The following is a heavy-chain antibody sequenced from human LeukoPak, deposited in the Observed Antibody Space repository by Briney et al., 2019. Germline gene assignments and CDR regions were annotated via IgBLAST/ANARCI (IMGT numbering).Heavy chain of an antibody. CDR3: ARATAFLLDTAMARPCLEFDY. J-gene: IGHJ4*02. Sequence: PSETLSLTCAVYGGSFSGYYWSWIRQPPRKRLQWIGEINHSGSTNYNPSLKSRVTISVDTSKNQFSLKLSSVTAADTAVYYCARATAFLLDTAMARPCLEFDYWGQGTLVTVSS. CDR2: INHSGST. CDR1: GGSFSGYY. D-gene: IGHD5-18*01. V-gene: IGHV4-34*01.